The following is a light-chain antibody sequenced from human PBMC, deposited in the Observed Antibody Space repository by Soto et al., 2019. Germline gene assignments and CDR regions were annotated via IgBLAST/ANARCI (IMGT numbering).Light chain of an antibody. CDR3: QKYNSAPFT. J-gene: IGKJ3*01. CDR1: QGISNY. Sequence: DIQMTQSPSSLSASVGVRVTITCRASQGISNYLACYQQKPWKVPKLMIYAASTVQSGVPFRFSGSGSGTDFTLTISSLQPEDVATYYCQKYNSAPFTFGHGAKGDIK. CDR2: AAS. V-gene: IGKV1-27*01.